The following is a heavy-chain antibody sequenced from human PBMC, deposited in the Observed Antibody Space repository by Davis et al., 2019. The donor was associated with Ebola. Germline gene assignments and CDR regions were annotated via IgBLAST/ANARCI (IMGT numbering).Heavy chain of an antibody. CDR2: IYYSGST. D-gene: IGHD2-8*01. V-gene: IGHV4-39*01. Sequence: SETLSLTCTVSGGSISSYYWGWIRQPPGKGLESIGSIYYSGSTYYNPSLKSRVTISVDTSKNQFSLKLTSVTAADTAVYYCARQKVTNVFDIWGQGTMVTISS. CDR1: GGSISSYY. CDR3: ARQKVTNVFDI. J-gene: IGHJ3*02.